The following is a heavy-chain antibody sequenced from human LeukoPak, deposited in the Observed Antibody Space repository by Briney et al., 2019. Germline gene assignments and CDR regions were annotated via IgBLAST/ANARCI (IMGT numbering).Heavy chain of an antibody. CDR3: ARFGVVPAARYYYGMDV. V-gene: IGHV3-72*01. CDR2: TRNKANSYTT. CDR1: GFTFSDHY. Sequence: GGSLTLSCAASGFTFSDHYMDWVRQAPGKGLEWVGRTRNKANSYTTESAASVKGRFTISRDDSKNSLYLQMNSLKTEDTAVYYCARFGVVPAARYYYGMDVWGKGTTVTVSS. J-gene: IGHJ6*04. D-gene: IGHD2-2*01.